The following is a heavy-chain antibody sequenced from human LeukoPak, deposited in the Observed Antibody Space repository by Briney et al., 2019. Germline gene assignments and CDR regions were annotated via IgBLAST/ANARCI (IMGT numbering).Heavy chain of an antibody. V-gene: IGHV4-30-4*08. CDR1: GGPISSGDYY. CDR2: IYYSGST. D-gene: IGHD3-3*01. J-gene: IGHJ3*02. CDR3: ARVGFGVIIPPYAFDI. Sequence: PSETLSLTCTVCGGPISSGDYYWSWIRQPPGKGLEWIGYIYYSGSTYYNPSLKSRITISVDTSKNQFSLKLTSVTAADTAVYYCARVGFGVIIPPYAFDIWGQGTMVTVSS.